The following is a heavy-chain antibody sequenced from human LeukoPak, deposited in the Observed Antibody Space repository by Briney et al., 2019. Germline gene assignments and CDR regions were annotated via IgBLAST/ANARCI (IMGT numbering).Heavy chain of an antibody. CDR3: ARCQGTVVVVVEPSPGVNWCDP. V-gene: IGHV4-39*07. J-gene: IGHJ5*02. Sequence: SETLSLTCTVSGGSISSGDYYWSWIRQPPGKGLEWIGSIYHIGKTFYNPSLKSRVTMSVDTSKNQFSLKLNSVTAADPAVYYCARCQGTVVVVVEPSPGVNWCDPWAGGTGVSVS. CDR1: GGSISSGDYY. CDR2: IYHIGKT. D-gene: IGHD2-15*01.